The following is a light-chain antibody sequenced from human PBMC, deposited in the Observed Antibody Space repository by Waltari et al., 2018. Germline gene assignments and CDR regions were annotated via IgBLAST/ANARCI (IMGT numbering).Light chain of an antibody. V-gene: IGKV3-20*01. Sequence: FVLTQSPGTLSLSPGERVILSCRASQSVSSNYLAWYQQKPGQAPRLRIYDASNRATGIADRFSGSGSGTDFTLTISRLEPEDVAVYYCQQYGRSPWTFGQGTKVEIK. CDR2: DAS. CDR1: QSVSSNY. CDR3: QQYGRSPWT. J-gene: IGKJ1*01.